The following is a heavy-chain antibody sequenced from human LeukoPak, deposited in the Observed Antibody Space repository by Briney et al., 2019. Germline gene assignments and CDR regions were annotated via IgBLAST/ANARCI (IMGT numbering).Heavy chain of an antibody. J-gene: IGHJ5*02. CDR3: ARDLRYFDWSDKRDWFDP. CDR1: GYTFTGYY. V-gene: IGHV1-2*02. CDR2: INPNSGGT. D-gene: IGHD3-9*01. Sequence: ASVKVSCKASGYTFTGYYMHWVRQAPGQGLEWMGWINPNSGGTNYAQKFQGRVTMTRDPSISTAYMELSRLRSDDTAVYYCARDLRYFDWSDKRDWFDPWGQGTLVTVSS.